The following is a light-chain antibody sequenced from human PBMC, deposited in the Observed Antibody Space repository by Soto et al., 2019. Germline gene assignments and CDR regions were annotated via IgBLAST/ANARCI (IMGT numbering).Light chain of an antibody. J-gene: IGLJ7*01. Sequence: QSVLTQPPSASGTPGQRVTISCSGSSSNLGSNYVYCYQQLPGTAPKLLIYRNNQRPSGVPDRFSGSKSGTSASLAISGLRSEDEADYYCAAWDDSLSGPVFGGGTQLTVL. CDR2: RNN. V-gene: IGLV1-47*01. CDR1: SSNLGSNY. CDR3: AAWDDSLSGPV.